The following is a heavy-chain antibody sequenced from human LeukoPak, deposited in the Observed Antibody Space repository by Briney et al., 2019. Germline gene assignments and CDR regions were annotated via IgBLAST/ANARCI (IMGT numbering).Heavy chain of an antibody. CDR3: AKDLGGYSYGLHYYYGMDV. CDR2: ISYDGSNK. CDR1: GFTFSSYA. J-gene: IGHJ6*02. D-gene: IGHD5-18*01. Sequence: PGGSLRLSCAASGFTFSSYAMHWVRQAPGKGLEWVAVISYDGSNKYYADSVKSRFTISRDNSKNTLYLQMNSLRAEDTAVYYCAKDLGGYSYGLHYYYGMDVWGQGTTVTVSS. V-gene: IGHV3-30*04.